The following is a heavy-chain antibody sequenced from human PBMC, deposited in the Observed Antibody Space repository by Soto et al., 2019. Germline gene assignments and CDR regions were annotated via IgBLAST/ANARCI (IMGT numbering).Heavy chain of an antibody. D-gene: IGHD3-9*01. CDR3: AREADILNWFDP. CDR2: ISTSGGST. V-gene: IGHV3-23*01. J-gene: IGHJ5*02. Sequence: PGGSLRLSCAASGFTFSSHAMSWVRLAPGKGLEWVSSISTSGGSTYYTDSVKGQFTISRDNSKNTLYLQMNSLRAEDTAVYYCAREADILNWFDPWGQGTLVTV. CDR1: GFTFSSHA.